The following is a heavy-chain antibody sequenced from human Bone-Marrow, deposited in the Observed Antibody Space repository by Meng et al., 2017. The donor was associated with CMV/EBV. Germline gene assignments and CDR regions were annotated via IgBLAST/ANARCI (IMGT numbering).Heavy chain of an antibody. V-gene: IGHV4-38-2*02. CDR3: AREGGFSVGGMDV. CDR1: GYSISSGYY. J-gene: IGHJ6*02. D-gene: IGHD3-16*01. CDR2: IYHSGNT. Sequence: GSLRLSCTVSGYSISSGYYWGWIRQPPGKELEWIGSIYHSGNTYYNPSLKSRVTILVDTSKNQFSLKLSSVTAADTAVYYCAREGGFSVGGMDVWGQGTTVTVSS.